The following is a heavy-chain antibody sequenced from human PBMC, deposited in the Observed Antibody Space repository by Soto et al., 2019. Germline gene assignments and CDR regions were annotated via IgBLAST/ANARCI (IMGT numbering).Heavy chain of an antibody. CDR1: GGTFSSHA. J-gene: IGHJ6*02. V-gene: IGHV1-69*13. CDR2: IIPFFKAT. D-gene: IGHD3-16*01. CDR3: ARDVPLNYYDGTYSYYAMDV. Sequence: EASVKVSCKASGGTFSSHAISWVRQAPGQGLEWMGGIIPFFKATNYAQKFQGRVTITADDSTSTAYMDLYSLRSEDTAVYYCARDVPLNYYDGTYSYYAMDVWGQGTTVPVSS.